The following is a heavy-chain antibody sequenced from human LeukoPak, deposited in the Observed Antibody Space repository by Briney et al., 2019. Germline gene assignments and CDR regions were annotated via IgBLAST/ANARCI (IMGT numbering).Heavy chain of an antibody. CDR3: AKEAGVPAANWRTDAFDI. CDR2: ISYDGSNK. V-gene: IGHV3-30*18. CDR1: GFTFSSYG. J-gene: IGHJ3*02. D-gene: IGHD2-2*01. Sequence: PGGSLRLSCAASGFTFSSYGMHWVRQAPGRGLEWVAVISYDGSNKYYADSVKGRFPISRDNSKNTLYLQMNSLRAEDTAVYYCAKEAGVPAANWRTDAFDIWGQGTMITVSS.